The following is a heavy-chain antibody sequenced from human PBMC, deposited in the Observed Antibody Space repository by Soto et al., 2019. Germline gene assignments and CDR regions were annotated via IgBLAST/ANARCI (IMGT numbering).Heavy chain of an antibody. Sequence: QVQLVQSGAEVKRPGSSVKISCKASGDTFSFYSINWVRQAPGLGLEWMGRVNPILSMSNYAQRFQGRVTMTADKCTSTAYMELSGLRSEDTAMYYCATSYGSGYRAFDYWGQGALVTVSS. CDR1: GDTFSFYS. D-gene: IGHD3-10*01. CDR3: ATSYGSGYRAFDY. V-gene: IGHV1-69*04. CDR2: VNPILSMS. J-gene: IGHJ4*02.